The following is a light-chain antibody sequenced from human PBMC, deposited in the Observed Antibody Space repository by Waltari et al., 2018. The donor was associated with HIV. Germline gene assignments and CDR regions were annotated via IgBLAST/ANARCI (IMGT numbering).Light chain of an antibody. CDR2: GAS. J-gene: IGKJ1*01. CDR1: QTVGAN. Sequence: TQSPAPLSVSPGDRVTLSCRASQTVGANVAWYKQKPGQAPRLLIFGASTRASVIPDRFSGSGSGTDFTLTISSLQSEDFAIYYCQQYNRWPWTFGQGTRVEV. V-gene: IGKV3-15*01. CDR3: QQYNRWPWT.